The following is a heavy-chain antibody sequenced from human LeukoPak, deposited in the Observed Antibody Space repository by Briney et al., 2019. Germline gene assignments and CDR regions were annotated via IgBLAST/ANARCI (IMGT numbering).Heavy chain of an antibody. CDR3: ARVHAKIVVVPAAMGY. CDR1: GYTFTSYA. J-gene: IGHJ4*02. D-gene: IGHD2-2*01. V-gene: IGHV7-4-1*02. CDR2: INTNTGNP. Sequence: ASVKVSCKASGYTFTSYAMNWVRQAPGQGLEWMGWINTNTGNPTYAQGFTGRFVFSLDTSVSTAYLQISSLKAEDTAVYYCARVHAKIVVVPAAMGYWGQGTLVTVSS.